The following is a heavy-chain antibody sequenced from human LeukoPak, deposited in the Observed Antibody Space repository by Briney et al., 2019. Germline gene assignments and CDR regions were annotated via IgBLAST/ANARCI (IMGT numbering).Heavy chain of an antibody. CDR1: GGSISTYY. J-gene: IGHJ3*02. D-gene: IGHD3-22*01. Sequence: SETLSLTCTVSGGSISTYYWSWIRHPPPKGLEWIAYIYNSGSTNSNPSLKSRVTISVDTSKNQFSLRLSSVTAADTAVYYCARIYYDSGAYYRRAFDIWGQGTMVSVSS. CDR2: IYNSGST. CDR3: ARIYYDSGAYYRRAFDI. V-gene: IGHV4-59*01.